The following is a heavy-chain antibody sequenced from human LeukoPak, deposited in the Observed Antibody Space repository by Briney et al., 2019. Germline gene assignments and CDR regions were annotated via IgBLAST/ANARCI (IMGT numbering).Heavy chain of an antibody. CDR2: INPNSGGT. CDR1: GYTFTGYY. V-gene: IGHV1-2*06. J-gene: IGHJ5*02. Sequence: ASVKVSCKASGYTFTGYYMHWVRQAPGQGLEWMGRINPNSGGTNYAQKFQGRVTMTRDTSISTAYMELSRLRSDDTAVYYCATYYYDSSGYYYPNWFDPWGQGTLVTVSS. D-gene: IGHD3-22*01. CDR3: ATYYYDSSGYYYPNWFDP.